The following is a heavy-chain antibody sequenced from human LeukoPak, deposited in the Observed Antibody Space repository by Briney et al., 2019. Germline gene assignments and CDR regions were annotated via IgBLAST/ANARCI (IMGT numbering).Heavy chain of an antibody. J-gene: IGHJ4*02. CDR1: GGSFSGYY. D-gene: IGHD1-14*01. CDR2: INHSGST. V-gene: IGHV4-34*01. CDR3: ARGYNKWYARYFDY. Sequence: NSSETLSLTCAVYGGSFSGYYWSWIRQPPGKGLEWIGEINHSGSTNYNPSLKSRVTISVDTSKNQFSLKLSSVTAADTAVYYCARGYNKWYARYFDYWGQGTLVTVSS.